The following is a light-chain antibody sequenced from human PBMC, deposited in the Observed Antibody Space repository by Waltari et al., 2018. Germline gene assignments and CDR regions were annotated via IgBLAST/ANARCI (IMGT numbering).Light chain of an antibody. CDR2: GAY. Sequence: EIVLTQSPGTLSLSPGERATLSCRASQSVSSSYLAWYQQKPGPAPRLRIYGAYCRATGIPDRFSGSGSGTDFTLTISRLEPEDFAVYYCQQYGSSPPGTFGQGTKVEIK. CDR1: QSVSSSY. V-gene: IGKV3-20*01. CDR3: QQYGSSPPGT. J-gene: IGKJ1*01.